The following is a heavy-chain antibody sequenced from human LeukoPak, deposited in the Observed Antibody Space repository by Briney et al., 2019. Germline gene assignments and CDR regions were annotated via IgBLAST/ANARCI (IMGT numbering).Heavy chain of an antibody. J-gene: IGHJ6*02. D-gene: IGHD2-2*01. CDR2: IKEDGSEK. V-gene: IGHV3-7*01. CDR1: GFTFSRNW. CDR3: ARAAMKGSYYYYGMDV. Sequence: PGGSLRLSCAASGFTFSRNWMIWVRQAPGKGLEWVAHIKEDGSEKYYLDSVKGRFTISRDNAKNSLYLQMNSLRAEDTAVYYCARAAMKGSYYYYGMDVWGQGTTVTVSS.